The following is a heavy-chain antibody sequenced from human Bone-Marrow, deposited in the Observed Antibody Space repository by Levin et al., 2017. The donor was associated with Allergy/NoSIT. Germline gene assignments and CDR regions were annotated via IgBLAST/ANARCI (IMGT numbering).Heavy chain of an antibody. D-gene: IGHD2-8*01. CDR1: GYIFTAHW. CDR3: ARDHGRHCTNPSCHAQDLTDH. CDR2: INPSNGSR. Sequence: GESLKISCEASGYIFTAHWLHWVRQAPGQGLQWMGRINPSNGSRTYAKTFNGRVTMTRDTSINTAYLQLSSLKSDDSAVYYCARDHGRHCTNPSCHAQDLTDHWGQGSLVTVSS. V-gene: IGHV1-2*06. J-gene: IGHJ4*02.